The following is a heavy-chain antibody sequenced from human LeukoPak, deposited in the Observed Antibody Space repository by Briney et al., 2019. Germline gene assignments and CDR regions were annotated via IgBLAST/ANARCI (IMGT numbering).Heavy chain of an antibody. V-gene: IGHV3-15*01. J-gene: IGHJ4*02. Sequence: GGSLRPSCAASGFTFSNAWMSWVRQAPGKGLEWVGRIKSKTDGGTTGYAASVKGRFTISRDDSKNTLYLQMNSLKTEDTAVYYCTTVFSGTQGGYYFDYWGQGTLVTVSS. D-gene: IGHD1-7*01. CDR1: GFTFSNAW. CDR2: IKSKTDGGTT. CDR3: TTVFSGTQGGYYFDY.